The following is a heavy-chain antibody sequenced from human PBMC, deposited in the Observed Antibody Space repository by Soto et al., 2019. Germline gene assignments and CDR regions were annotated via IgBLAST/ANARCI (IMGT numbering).Heavy chain of an antibody. D-gene: IGHD6-19*01. CDR1: GFTFSSYA. J-gene: IGHJ4*02. CDR3: ARVRGYSSGSYYFDF. Sequence: GGSLRLSCAASGFTFSSYAMSWVRQAPGKGLEWVSTISGGGTTYYADSVRGRFTLSRDKSKNTLYLQMDSLRAEDTAVYYCARVRGYSSGSYYFDFWGQGTLVTVSS. V-gene: IGHV3-23*01. CDR2: ISGGGTT.